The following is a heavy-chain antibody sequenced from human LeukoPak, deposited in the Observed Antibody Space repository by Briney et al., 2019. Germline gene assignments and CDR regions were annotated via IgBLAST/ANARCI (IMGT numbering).Heavy chain of an antibody. Sequence: PGGSLRLSCAASGFTFSSYAMHWVRQAPGKGLEYVSGIGSNGGSTYYANSVKGRFTISRDNSKNTLYLQMGSLRAEDMAVYYCARAYSSSWAVYYYYMDVXGKGTTVTVSS. CDR3: ARAYSSSWAVYYYYMDV. CDR2: IGSNGGST. J-gene: IGHJ6*03. V-gene: IGHV3-64*01. CDR1: GFTFSSYA. D-gene: IGHD6-13*01.